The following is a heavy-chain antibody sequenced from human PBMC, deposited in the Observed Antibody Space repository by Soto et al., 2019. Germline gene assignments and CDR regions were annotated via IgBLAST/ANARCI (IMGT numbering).Heavy chain of an antibody. D-gene: IGHD2-2*01. J-gene: IGHJ5*02. CDR3: ARYNIVVVPAAVDVFVGNWFDP. Sequence: PSETLSLTCAVYGGSFSGYYWSWIRQPPGKGLEWIGEINHSGSTNYNPSLKSRVTISVDTSKNQFSLKLSSVTAADTAVYYCARYNIVVVPAAVDVFVGNWFDPWGQGTLVTVSS. V-gene: IGHV4-34*01. CDR1: GGSFSGYY. CDR2: INHSGST.